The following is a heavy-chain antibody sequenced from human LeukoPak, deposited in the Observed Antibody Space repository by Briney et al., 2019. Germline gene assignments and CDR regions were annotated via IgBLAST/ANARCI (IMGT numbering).Heavy chain of an antibody. V-gene: IGHV4-59*01. J-gene: IGHJ6*03. Sequence: SETLSLTCTVSGGSISDYYWNWIRQPPGKGLEWIGYIYYSGSTNYNPSLKSRATISVDTSKNQFSLNLSSVTAADTAVYYCARAAAPRYYYDSSGTVPYMDVWGKGTTVTVSS. D-gene: IGHD3-22*01. CDR1: GGSISDYY. CDR2: IYYSGST. CDR3: ARAAAPRYYYDSSGTVPYMDV.